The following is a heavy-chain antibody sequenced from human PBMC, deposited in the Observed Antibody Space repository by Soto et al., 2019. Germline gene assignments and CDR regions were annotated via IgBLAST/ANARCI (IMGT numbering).Heavy chain of an antibody. CDR2: IKQDGREN. V-gene: IGHV3-7*03. D-gene: IGHD2-21*02. CDR1: GFILTSYW. J-gene: IGHJ4*02. Sequence: EVQLVESGGGLVQPGGSLRLSCAASGFILTSYWMTWVRQAPGKGLEWVAIIKQDGRENYYADSVKGRSTISRDSAKKSLNLQMNSLRAEDTAVYYCARYSTYCGDDCYTGWAFDYWGQGILVTVSS. CDR3: ARYSTYCGDDCYTGWAFDY.